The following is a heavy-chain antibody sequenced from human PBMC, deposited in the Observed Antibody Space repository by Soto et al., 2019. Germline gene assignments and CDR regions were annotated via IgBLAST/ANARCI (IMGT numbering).Heavy chain of an antibody. CDR1: GFTFSSYG. V-gene: IGHV3-30*18. D-gene: IGHD1-1*01. Sequence: QVQLVESGGGVVQPGRSLRLSCAASGFTFSSYGMHWVRQAPGKGLEWVTVISYDGKVAYYADSVKGRFTISRDNSKNTLYLQMNSRTTEDTAMYYCAKEGPITNWYFDYWGQGTRVTVSS. J-gene: IGHJ4*02. CDR2: ISYDGKVA. CDR3: AKEGPITNWYFDY.